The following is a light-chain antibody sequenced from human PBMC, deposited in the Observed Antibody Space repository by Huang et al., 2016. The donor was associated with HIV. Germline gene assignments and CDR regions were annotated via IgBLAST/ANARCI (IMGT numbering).Light chain of an antibody. Sequence: DIVMTQSPLSLPVTPGEPASISCRSSQSLLHSNGYNYLDWYLQKPGPAPQLLMYLSSNRASGVPDRFSGSGSVVDFTLKISRVEAEDAGVYYCMQSLQTPRTFGQGTRLEIK. V-gene: IGKV2-28*01. CDR3: MQSLQTPRT. CDR2: LSS. CDR1: QSLLHSNGYNY. J-gene: IGKJ5*01.